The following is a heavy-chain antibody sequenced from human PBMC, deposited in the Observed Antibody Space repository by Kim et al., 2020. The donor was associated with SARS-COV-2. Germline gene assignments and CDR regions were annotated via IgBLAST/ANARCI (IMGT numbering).Heavy chain of an antibody. Sequence: GGSLRLSCTASGFTFSTSRMDWVRQAPGKGLVWVSRVSPDGTYVLDADSVKGRFTIARDNAKNTQYLQMNSLRAEDTGIYHCVKGGLFDFEDWGQGAMATVSS. CDR2: VSPDGTYV. J-gene: IGHJ4*02. D-gene: IGHD2-15*01. CDR3: VKGGLFDFED. V-gene: IGHV3-74*01. CDR1: GFTFSTSR.